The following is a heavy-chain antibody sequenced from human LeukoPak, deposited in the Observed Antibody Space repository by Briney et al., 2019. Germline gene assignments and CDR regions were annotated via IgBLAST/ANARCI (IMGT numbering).Heavy chain of an antibody. CDR1: GFTFSSYA. CDR2: ISGSGGST. Sequence: TGGSLRLSCAASGFTFSSYAMSWVRQAPGKGLEWVSAISGSGGSTYYADSVKGRFTISRDNSKNTLYLQMNSLRAEDTAVYYCAKSPGYCSGGSCYSDYFDYWGQGTLVTVSS. V-gene: IGHV3-23*01. CDR3: AKSPGYCSGGSCYSDYFDY. D-gene: IGHD2-15*01. J-gene: IGHJ4*02.